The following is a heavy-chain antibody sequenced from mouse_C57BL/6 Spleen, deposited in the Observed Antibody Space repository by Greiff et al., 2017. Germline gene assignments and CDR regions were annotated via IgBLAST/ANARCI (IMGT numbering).Heavy chain of an antibody. CDR3: ARDYYSNYVGYFDV. J-gene: IGHJ1*03. Sequence: QVQLQQSGPELVKPGASVKISCKASGYAFSSSWMNWVKQRPGKGLEWIGRIYPGDGDTNYNGKFKGKATLTADKSSSTAYMQLSSLTSEDSAVYFCARDYYSNYVGYFDVWGTGTTVTVSS. CDR1: GYAFSSSW. V-gene: IGHV1-82*01. CDR2: IYPGDGDT. D-gene: IGHD2-5*01.